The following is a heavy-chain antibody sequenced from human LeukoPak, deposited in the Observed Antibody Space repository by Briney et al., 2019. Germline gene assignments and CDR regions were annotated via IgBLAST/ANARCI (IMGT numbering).Heavy chain of an antibody. D-gene: IGHD3-10*01. CDR2: IDPNGGAT. Sequence: ASVKVSCKPSGYTFTTYYLHWVRQAAGQGREWMGVIDPNGGATTYAQKFQGRFSMTCNTSSSTVYMELSGLRAEDTAMYCCAIDRGVAWRRPFDYWGQETLVTVSS. J-gene: IGHJ4*02. CDR1: GYTFTTYY. CDR3: AIDRGVAWRRPFDY. V-gene: IGHV1-46*01.